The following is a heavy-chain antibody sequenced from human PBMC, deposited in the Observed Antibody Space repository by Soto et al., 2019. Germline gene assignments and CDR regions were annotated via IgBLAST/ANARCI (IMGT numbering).Heavy chain of an antibody. J-gene: IGHJ5*02. D-gene: IGHD6-13*01. CDR1: GFTFSTYA. CDR2: ISYDGSNK. CDR3: ARDLTWGAAAGRFDP. Sequence: QVQLVESGGGVVQPGRSLRLSCAASGFTFSTYAMHWVRQAPGKGLEWVAVISYDGSNKYYADSVKGRFAISRDNAKNTLHQQMNSLRAEDTAVYYCARDLTWGAAAGRFDPWGQGTLVTVSS. V-gene: IGHV3-30*09.